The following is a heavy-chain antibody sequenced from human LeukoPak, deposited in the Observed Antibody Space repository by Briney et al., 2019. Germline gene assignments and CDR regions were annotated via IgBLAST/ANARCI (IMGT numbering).Heavy chain of an antibody. D-gene: IGHD5-18*01. J-gene: IGHJ4*02. Sequence: ASVKVSCKASGYTFTGYYMHWVRQAPGQGLEWMGRINPNSGGTNYAQKFQGRVTMTRDTSISTAYMELSRLRSDDTAVYYCARDSLRSGYSYGLVGYFDYWGQGSLVTVSS. CDR2: INPNSGGT. V-gene: IGHV1-2*06. CDR1: GYTFTGYY. CDR3: ARDSLRSGYSYGLVGYFDY.